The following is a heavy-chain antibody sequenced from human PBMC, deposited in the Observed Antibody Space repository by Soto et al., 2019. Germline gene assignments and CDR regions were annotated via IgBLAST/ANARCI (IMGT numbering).Heavy chain of an antibody. J-gene: IGHJ4*02. Sequence: GGSLRLSCAASGFTFSSYGMHWVRQAPGKGLEWVAVISYDGSNKYYADSAKGRFTISRDNSKNTLYLQMNSLRAEDTAVYYCAKDRIYRWQNNPSNDYFDYWGQGTLVTVSS. V-gene: IGHV3-30*18. D-gene: IGHD2-8*02. CDR2: ISYDGSNK. CDR1: GFTFSSYG. CDR3: AKDRIYRWQNNPSNDYFDY.